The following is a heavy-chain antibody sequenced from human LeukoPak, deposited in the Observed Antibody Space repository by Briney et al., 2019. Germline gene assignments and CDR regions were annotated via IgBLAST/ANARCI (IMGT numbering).Heavy chain of an antibody. D-gene: IGHD1/OR15-1a*01. CDR1: GFIFTDYG. V-gene: IGHV3-30*02. CDR2: LLFGRTDY. CDR3: SKEGTASKPSDLDH. J-gene: IGHJ4*02. Sequence: PGVSLSFSCAAAGFIFTDYGRHWLRQAPGKGLVGIVFLLFGRTDYYYTYSVKGRFTISGYNSTNTLYLQMHSLTAEDASFYYCSKEGTASKPSDLDHWGQGILVTVSS.